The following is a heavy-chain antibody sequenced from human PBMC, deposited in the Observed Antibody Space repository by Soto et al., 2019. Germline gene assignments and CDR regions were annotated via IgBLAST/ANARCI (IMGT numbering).Heavy chain of an antibody. Sequence: GGYLRLSCAASGFTFSDYYMSWIRQAPGKGLEWVSYISSSSSYTNYADSVKGRFTISRDNAKNSLYLQMNSLRAEDTAVYYCARDGRYSSSWLDHWGQGTLVIVSS. CDR1: GFTFSDYY. D-gene: IGHD6-13*01. CDR2: ISSSSSYT. J-gene: IGHJ5*02. V-gene: IGHV3-11*06. CDR3: ARDGRYSSSWLDH.